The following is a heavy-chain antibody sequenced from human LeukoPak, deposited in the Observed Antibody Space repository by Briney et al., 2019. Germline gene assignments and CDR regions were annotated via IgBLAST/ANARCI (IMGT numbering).Heavy chain of an antibody. CDR3: ARKKPRWYFDL. CDR1: GGSFSGYY. V-gene: IGHV4-34*01. CDR2: INHSGST. D-gene: IGHD1-14*01. Sequence: PWETLSLTCAVYGGSFSGYYWSWIRQPPGKGLEWIGEINHSGSTNYNPSLKSRVTISVDTSKNQFSLKLSSVTAADTAVYYCARKKPRWYFDLWGRGTLGTVSS. J-gene: IGHJ2*01.